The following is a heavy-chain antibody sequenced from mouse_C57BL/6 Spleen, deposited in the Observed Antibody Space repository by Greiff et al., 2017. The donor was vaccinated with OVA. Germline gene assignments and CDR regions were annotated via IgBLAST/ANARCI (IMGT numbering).Heavy chain of an antibody. Sequence: EVKLMESGPELVKPGASVKMSCKASGYSFTDYYMHWVKQSPGKSLEWIGDINPNNGGTSYNQKFKGKATLTVNKSSSTAYMELSSLTSEDSAVYYCARPDWYFDVWGTGTTVTVSS. V-gene: IGHV1-22*01. CDR3: ARPDWYFDV. J-gene: IGHJ1*03. CDR1: GYSFTDYY. CDR2: INPNNGGT.